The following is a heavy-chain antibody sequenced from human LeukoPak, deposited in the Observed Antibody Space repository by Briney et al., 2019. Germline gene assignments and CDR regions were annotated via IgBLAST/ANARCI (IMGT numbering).Heavy chain of an antibody. Sequence: SETLSLTCTVSGGSISSYYWSWIRPPPGKGLEWIGYISYSGSTNYNPSLKSRVTISVDTSKNQFSLKLSSVTAADTAVYYCARGRLRYYYGSGSLSPSDYWGQGTLVTVSS. CDR2: ISYSGST. D-gene: IGHD3-10*01. J-gene: IGHJ4*02. V-gene: IGHV4-59*12. CDR1: GGSISSYY. CDR3: ARGRLRYYYGSGSLSPSDY.